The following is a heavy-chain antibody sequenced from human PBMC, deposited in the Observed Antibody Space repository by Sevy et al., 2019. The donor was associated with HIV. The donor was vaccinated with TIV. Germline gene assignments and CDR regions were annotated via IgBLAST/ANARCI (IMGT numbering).Heavy chain of an antibody. J-gene: IGHJ4*02. D-gene: IGHD2-15*01. V-gene: IGHV3-53*01. CDR2: IYSGGST. CDR1: GFTVSSNY. Sequence: GGSLRLSCAASGFTVSSNYMSWVRQAPGKGLEWVSVIYSGGSTYYADSVKGRFTIPRDNSKNTRYFQMNGLRAGDTAVYYCAREGYCSGGSCYSGYFDYWGQGTLVTVSS. CDR3: AREGYCSGGSCYSGYFDY.